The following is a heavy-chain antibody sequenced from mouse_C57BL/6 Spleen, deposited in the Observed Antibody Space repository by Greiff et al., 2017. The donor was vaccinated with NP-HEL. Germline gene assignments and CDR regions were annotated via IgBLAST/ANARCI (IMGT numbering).Heavy chain of an antibody. Sequence: EVQLQQSGPELVKPGASVKIPCKASGYTFTDYNMDWVKQSHGKSLEWIGDINPNNGGTIYNQKFKGKATLTVDKSSSTAYMELRSLTSEDTAVYYCARDWDGYWDFDVWGTGTTVTVSS. J-gene: IGHJ1*03. CDR1: GYTFTDYN. CDR3: ARDWDGYWDFDV. V-gene: IGHV1-18*01. CDR2: INPNNGGT. D-gene: IGHD4-1*01.